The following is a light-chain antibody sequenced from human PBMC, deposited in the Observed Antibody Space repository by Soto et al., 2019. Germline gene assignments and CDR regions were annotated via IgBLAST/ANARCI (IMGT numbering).Light chain of an antibody. Sequence: QSVLTQPASVSGSPGQSITISCTGTTSDVGNYNLVSWYQQHPGKAPKLMIFDVSRRPSGVSDRFSASKSGNTASLTISGLQAEDEADYYCSSYTSTNTLYGFGTGTKVTVL. CDR1: TSDVGNYNL. V-gene: IGLV2-14*03. CDR2: DVS. J-gene: IGLJ1*01. CDR3: SSYTSTNTLYG.